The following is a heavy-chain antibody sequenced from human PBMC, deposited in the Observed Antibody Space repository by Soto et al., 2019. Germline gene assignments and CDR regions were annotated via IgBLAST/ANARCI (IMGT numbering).Heavy chain of an antibody. CDR3: AKPLMITFGGVLADAFDI. J-gene: IGHJ3*02. CDR1: GFTFSSYA. CDR2: ISGSGGST. Sequence: GGSLRLSCAASGFTFSSYAMSWVRQAPGKGLEWVSAISGSGGSTYYADSVKGRFTISRDNSKNTLYLQMNSLRAEDTAVYYCAKPLMITFGGVLADAFDIWGQGTMVTVSS. V-gene: IGHV3-23*01. D-gene: IGHD3-16*02.